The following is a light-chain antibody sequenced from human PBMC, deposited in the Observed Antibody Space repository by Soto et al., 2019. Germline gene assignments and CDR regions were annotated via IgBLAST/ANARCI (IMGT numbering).Light chain of an antibody. CDR3: QQSYSTPRT. J-gene: IGKJ1*01. CDR2: WAS. CDR1: QSVLYSSNKKNY. V-gene: IGKV4-1*01. Sequence: LVLTESPDSLAVSLGARATINCKSSQSVLYSSNKKNYLAWYQQKSGQSPKVLIYWASTRESGVPDRFSGSGSGTDFTLTISSLQAEDAAVYYCQQSYSTPRTFGQGTKVEIK.